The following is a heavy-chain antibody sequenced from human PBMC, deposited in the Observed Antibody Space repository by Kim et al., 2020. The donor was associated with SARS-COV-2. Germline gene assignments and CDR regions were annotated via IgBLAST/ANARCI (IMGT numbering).Heavy chain of an antibody. J-gene: IGHJ4*02. Sequence: ASVKVSCKASGYTFTGYYMHWVRQAPGQGLEWMGWINPNSGGTNYAQKFQGRVTMTRDTSISTAYMELSRLRSDDTAVYYCARLPRKQQLVPQEGDYWGQGTLVTVSS. V-gene: IGHV1-2*02. D-gene: IGHD6-13*01. CDR2: INPNSGGT. CDR3: ARLPRKQQLVPQEGDY. CDR1: GYTFTGYY.